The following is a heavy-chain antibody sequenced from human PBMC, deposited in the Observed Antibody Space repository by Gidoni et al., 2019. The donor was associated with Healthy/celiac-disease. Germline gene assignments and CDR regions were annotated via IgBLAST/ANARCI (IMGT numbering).Heavy chain of an antibody. D-gene: IGHD1-26*01. Sequence: EVQLLESGGGSVQPGGSLTLPCAAFGFTFSSYAMSWVRQAPGKGLEWFSAMSGSGGSTYYADSVKGRFTISRDNSKNTLYLQMNSLRAEDTAVYYCAKGIVKGYWGQGTLVTVSS. J-gene: IGHJ4*02. V-gene: IGHV3-23*01. CDR1: GFTFSSYA. CDR2: MSGSGGST. CDR3: AKGIVKGY.